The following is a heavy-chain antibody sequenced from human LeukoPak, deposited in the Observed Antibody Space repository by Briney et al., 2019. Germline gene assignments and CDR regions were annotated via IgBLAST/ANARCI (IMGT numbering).Heavy chain of an antibody. V-gene: IGHV7-4-1*02. CDR2: INTNTGNP. CDR1: GYTFTSYA. CDR3: ARAISAGPILTGFSRAHNWFDP. J-gene: IGHJ5*02. D-gene: IGHD3-9*01. Sequence: ASVKVSCKASGYTFTSYAMNWVRQAPGQGLEWMGWINTNTGNPTYAQGFTGRFVFSLDTSVSTAYLQISSLKAEDTAVYYCARAISAGPILTGFSRAHNWFDPWGQGTLVTVSS.